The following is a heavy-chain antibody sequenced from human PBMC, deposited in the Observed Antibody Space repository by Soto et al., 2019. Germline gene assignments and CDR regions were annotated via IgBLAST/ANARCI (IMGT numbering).Heavy chain of an antibody. D-gene: IGHD4-17*01. Sequence: VKVSCKASGGTFSSYTISWVRQAPGQGLEWMGRIIPILGIANYAQKFQGRVTITADKSTSTAYMELSSLRSEDTAVYYCAREIWTTAGSNDYWGQGTLVTVSS. J-gene: IGHJ4*02. CDR1: GGTFSSYT. CDR2: IIPILGIA. V-gene: IGHV1-69*10. CDR3: AREIWTTAGSNDY.